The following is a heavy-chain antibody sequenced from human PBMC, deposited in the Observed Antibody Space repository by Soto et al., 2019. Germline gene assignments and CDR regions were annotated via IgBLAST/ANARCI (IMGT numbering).Heavy chain of an antibody. CDR2: INPKSGGT. Sequence: SXKVSYKASGYSXNDYHINWVRQAPGQGLEWLGRINPKSGGTSTAQKFQGWVTMTRDRSISTVYMELTRLRSDDTAVYFCARGHSTDCSNGVCSFFYNHEMDVWGQGTTGTVSS. CDR3: ARGHSTDCSNGVCSFFYNHEMDV. V-gene: IGHV1-2*04. J-gene: IGHJ6*02. CDR1: GYSXNDYH. D-gene: IGHD2-8*01.